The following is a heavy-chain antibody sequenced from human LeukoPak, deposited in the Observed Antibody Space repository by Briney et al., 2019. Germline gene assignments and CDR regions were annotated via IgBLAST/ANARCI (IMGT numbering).Heavy chain of an antibody. Sequence: GSLRLSCAASGFTFSDSYMSWIRQAPGKGLEWVSYISSSSSYTNYADSVKGRFTISRDNAKNSLYLQMNSLRAEDTAVYYCARDSAAATYDFDYWGQGTLVTVSS. CDR3: ARDSAAATYDFDY. D-gene: IGHD6-13*01. CDR1: GFTFSDSY. V-gene: IGHV3-11*05. J-gene: IGHJ4*02. CDR2: ISSSSSYT.